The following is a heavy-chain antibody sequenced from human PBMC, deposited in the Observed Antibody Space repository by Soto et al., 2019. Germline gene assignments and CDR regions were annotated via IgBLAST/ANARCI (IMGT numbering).Heavy chain of an antibody. V-gene: IGHV1-46*01. J-gene: IGHJ4*02. CDR3: ARGPSANYYDFWSGPFDY. Sequence: QVQLVQSGAEVKKPGASVKVSCKASGYTFTSYYMHWVRQAPGQGLEWMGIINPSGGSTSYAQKFQGRVTMTRDPSTSTVYMELSSLRSEDTAVYYCARGPSANYYDFWSGPFDYWGQGTLVTVSS. CDR2: INPSGGST. D-gene: IGHD3-3*01. CDR1: GYTFTSYY.